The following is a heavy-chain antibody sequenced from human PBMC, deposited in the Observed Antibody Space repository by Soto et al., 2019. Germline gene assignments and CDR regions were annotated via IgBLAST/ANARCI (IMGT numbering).Heavy chain of an antibody. Sequence: SESLSLTGTVDGGAFSCYYWSWIHQTPGRGLEWIGEINHSGSTNYNPSLKSRVTISVDTSKNQFSLKLSSVTAADTAVYYCARGGRYCXSTSCYRFGYYYYGMDVWGQGTTVTVSS. CDR3: ARGGRYCXSTSCYRFGYYYYGMDV. V-gene: IGHV4-34*01. J-gene: IGHJ6*02. CDR2: INHSGST. CDR1: GGAFSCYY. D-gene: IGHD2-2*01.